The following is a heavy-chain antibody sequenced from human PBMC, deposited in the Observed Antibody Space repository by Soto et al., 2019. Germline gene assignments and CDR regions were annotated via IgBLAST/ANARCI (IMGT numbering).Heavy chain of an antibody. D-gene: IGHD5-18*01. CDR1: GFTFSSYA. CDR2: ISGSGGST. Sequence: VESLRLSCAASGFTFSSYAMSWVRQAPGKGLEWVSGISGSGGSTYYADSVKGRFTFSRDNSKNTLYLQMNSLRAEDTAVYYYAKVMVKNWFDPWGQGTLVTVSS. V-gene: IGHV3-23*01. CDR3: AKVMVKNWFDP. J-gene: IGHJ5*02.